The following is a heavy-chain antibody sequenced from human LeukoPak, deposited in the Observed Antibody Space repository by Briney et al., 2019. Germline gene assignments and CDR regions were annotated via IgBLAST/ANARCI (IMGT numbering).Heavy chain of an antibody. V-gene: IGHV3-21*04. CDR2: ISSSGSSI. Sequence: GGSLRLSCAASGFTFSSYSMNWVRQAPGKGLEWVSSISSSGSSIYYADSVKGRFTISRDNAKNSLYLQMSSLRAEDTAVYYCARGHYGLDFWGHGVLVTVSS. CDR1: GFTFSSYS. CDR3: ARGHYGLDF. D-gene: IGHD4-17*01. J-gene: IGHJ4*01.